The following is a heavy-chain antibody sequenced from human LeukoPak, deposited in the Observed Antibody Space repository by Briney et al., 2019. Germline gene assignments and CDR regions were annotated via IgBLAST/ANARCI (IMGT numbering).Heavy chain of an antibody. CDR2: ISHTGRT. CDR1: GDSFSSHY. D-gene: IGHD4-17*01. J-gene: IGHJ3*02. Sequence: SETLSLTCAVSGDSFSSHYWTWIQQSPGTGLEWIGYISHTGRTNYNPSLKSRVTISIDTSKNQFSLKLRSVTAADTAVYYCARDLVTVTKGFDIWGQGTMVSVSS. CDR3: ARDLVTVTKGFDI. V-gene: IGHV4-59*11.